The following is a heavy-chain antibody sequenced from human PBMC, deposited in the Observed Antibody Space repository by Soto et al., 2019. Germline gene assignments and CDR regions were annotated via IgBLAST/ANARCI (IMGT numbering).Heavy chain of an antibody. J-gene: IGHJ4*02. V-gene: IGHV1-69*08. CDR3: ARDTDEFGSGCYR. D-gene: IGHD3-3*01. CDR1: GGTFNSYT. Sequence: QVQLVQSGAEGKKPGSSVKVSCKASGGTFNSYTISWVRQAPGEGLEWMGRIIPIVNAPNYAPKFQGRVTLTADASASTVHMELSLLRSEDTAVYYCARDTDEFGSGCYRWGQGTLVTVSS. CDR2: IIPIVNAP.